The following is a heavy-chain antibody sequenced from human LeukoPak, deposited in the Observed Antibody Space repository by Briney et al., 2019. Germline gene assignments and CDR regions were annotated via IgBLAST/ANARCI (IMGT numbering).Heavy chain of an antibody. V-gene: IGHV3-23*01. CDR3: AKAKPYGTTWYGGID. CDR1: GFTFSNYA. Sequence: PGGSLRLSCAASGFTFSNYAMSWVRQAPGKGLEWVSAIRGDGGGAFYVDSVKGRFTVSRDNSKNTLYLQINSPRVEDTAVYYCAKAKPYGTTWYGGIDWGQGTLVTVSS. J-gene: IGHJ4*02. D-gene: IGHD2-15*01. CDR2: IRGDGGGA.